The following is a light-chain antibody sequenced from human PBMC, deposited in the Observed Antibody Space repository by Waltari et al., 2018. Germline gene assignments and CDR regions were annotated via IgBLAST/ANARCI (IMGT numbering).Light chain of an antibody. Sequence: EIVLTQSPGTLSLSPGERATLFARASQSVTRTLACYQQKPGQAPRLLIYDASSSATGIPDRFSGSGYGTDFSLTISRLEPEDFAVYYCQKYGTLPATFGQGTKVEIK. CDR2: DAS. V-gene: IGKV3-20*01. CDR3: QKYGTLPAT. J-gene: IGKJ1*01. CDR1: QSVTRT.